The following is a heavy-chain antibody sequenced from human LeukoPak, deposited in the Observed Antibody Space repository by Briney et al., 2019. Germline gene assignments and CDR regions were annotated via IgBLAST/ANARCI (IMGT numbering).Heavy chain of an antibody. V-gene: IGHV3-7*01. CDR2: IKQDGSEK. Sequence: GGSLRLSCAASGFTFSRYWMTWVRQAPGKGLGWVANIKQDGSEKYYVDSVKGRFTISRDNAKNSLYLQMNSLRAEDTAVYYCAREKEGYCSRTSCYLDYYYYYMDVWGKGTTVTISS. CDR1: GFTFSRYW. D-gene: IGHD2-2*01. CDR3: AREKEGYCSRTSCYLDYYYYYMDV. J-gene: IGHJ6*03.